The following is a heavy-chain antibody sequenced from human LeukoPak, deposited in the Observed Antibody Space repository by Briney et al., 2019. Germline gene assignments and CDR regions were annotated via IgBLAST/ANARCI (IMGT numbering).Heavy chain of an antibody. V-gene: IGHV3-23*01. Sequence: PGGSLRLSCAASGLTFRNYAMTWVRQAPGKGLEWVSTISGDGSETFFTDSVKGRFTISRDNSKSTVSLQVNSLRVEDTAVYYCAKGGHYSFFDYWGQGTLVTVSS. J-gene: IGHJ4*02. CDR2: ISGDGSET. D-gene: IGHD2-15*01. CDR1: GLTFRNYA. CDR3: AKGGHYSFFDY.